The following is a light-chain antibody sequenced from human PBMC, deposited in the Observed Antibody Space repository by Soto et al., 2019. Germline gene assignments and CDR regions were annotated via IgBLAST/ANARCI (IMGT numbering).Light chain of an antibody. J-gene: IGKJ2*01. Sequence: EIVMTQSPATLSVSPGERATLSCRASQSGSSNLAWYQQKPGQPPRLLIYGASTRATGIPARFSGSGSGTEFTLTISSLQSEDFAVYYCQQYNDWPPYTFGQGTKLESK. CDR3: QQYNDWPPYT. CDR1: QSGSSN. CDR2: GAS. V-gene: IGKV3-15*01.